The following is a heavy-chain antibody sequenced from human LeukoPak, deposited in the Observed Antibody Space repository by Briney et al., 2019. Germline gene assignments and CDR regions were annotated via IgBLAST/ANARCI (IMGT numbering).Heavy chain of an antibody. CDR3: VRREDYRGVGY. V-gene: IGHV4-38-2*01. CDR1: GDSISSADY. J-gene: IGHJ4*02. Sequence: SETLSLTCAVSGDSISSADYWGWIRQPPGAGLEWIGSIYRSGSTYYNPSLKSRVTISVDTSKNQFSLKLSSVTAADTAVYYCVRREDYRGVGYWGQGTLVTVSS. CDR2: IYRSGST. D-gene: IGHD4-11*01.